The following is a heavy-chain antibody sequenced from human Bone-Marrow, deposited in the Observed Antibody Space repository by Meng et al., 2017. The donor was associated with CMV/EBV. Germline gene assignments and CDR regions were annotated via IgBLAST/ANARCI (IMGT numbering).Heavy chain of an antibody. D-gene: IGHD3-22*01. J-gene: IGHJ3*02. CDR2: IGTAGDT. V-gene: IGHV3-13*01. CDR3: ARGYYDSSGYYGLDAFDI. CDR1: GFIFSDYY. Sequence: GESLKISCAASGFIFSDYYMSWIRQAPEKGLEWVSAIGTAGDTYYPGSVKGRFTISRENAKNSLYLQMNSLRAGDTAVYYCARGYYDSSGYYGLDAFDIWGQGTMVTVSS.